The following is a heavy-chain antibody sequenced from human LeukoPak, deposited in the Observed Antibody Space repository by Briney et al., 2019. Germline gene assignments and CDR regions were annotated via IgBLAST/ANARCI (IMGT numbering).Heavy chain of an antibody. Sequence: SETLSLTCAVYGGSLSGYYWSWIRQPPGKGLEWIGQISHSGSPSYNPSLKSRVTISIDTSRNQFSLKVNSVTAADTAVYYCARLMSSYVWGSYPPPNWFDPWGQGALVTVSS. CDR1: GGSLSGYY. CDR3: ARLMSSYVWGSYPPPNWFDP. CDR2: ISHSGSP. D-gene: IGHD3-16*01. J-gene: IGHJ5*02. V-gene: IGHV4-34*01.